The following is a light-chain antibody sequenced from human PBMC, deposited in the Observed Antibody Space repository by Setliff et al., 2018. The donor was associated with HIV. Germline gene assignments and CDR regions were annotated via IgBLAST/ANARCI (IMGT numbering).Light chain of an antibody. CDR2: EVT. V-gene: IGLV2-14*01. Sequence: QSALAQPASVSGSLGQSITISCTGSSSDVGGYNYVSWYQQYPGKAPKLIIYEVTKRPSGVSSRFSGSKSGNTASLTISGLQAEDEADYYCCSFANNNTKVFGGGTKVTVL. CDR3: CSFANNNTKV. J-gene: IGLJ1*01. CDR1: SSDVGGYNY.